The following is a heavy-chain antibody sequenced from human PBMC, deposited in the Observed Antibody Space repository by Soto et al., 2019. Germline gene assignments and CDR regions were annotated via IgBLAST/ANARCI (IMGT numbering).Heavy chain of an antibody. J-gene: IGHJ6*02. CDR1: GYIFTTHW. V-gene: IGHV5-51*01. Sequence: PGESLKISCKGAGYIFTTHWIAWVRQMPGKGLEWLGSVDPGDSDTRYSPSFQGQVTLSADKSINTAYLHCSSLKASDTAMYYCARHVRQFLEWVNPLDVWGQGTTVTVSS. CDR2: VDPGDSDT. CDR3: ARHVRQFLEWVNPLDV. D-gene: IGHD3-3*01.